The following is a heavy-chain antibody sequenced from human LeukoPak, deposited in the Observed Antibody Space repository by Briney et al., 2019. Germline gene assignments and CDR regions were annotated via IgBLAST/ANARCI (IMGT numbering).Heavy chain of an antibody. CDR1: GFTFSSYS. J-gene: IGHJ4*02. V-gene: IGHV3-48*04. CDR3: ARDRTRVDY. CDR2: ISSSGSTI. Sequence: GGSLRLSCAASGFTFSSYSMNWVRQAPGKGLEWVSYISSSGSTIYYADSVKGRFTISRDNANHSLYLQMNSLRAEDTAVYYCARDRTRVDYWGQGTLVTVSS.